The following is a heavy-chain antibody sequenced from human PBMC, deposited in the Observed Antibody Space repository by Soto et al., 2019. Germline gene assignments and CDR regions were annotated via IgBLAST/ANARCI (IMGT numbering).Heavy chain of an antibody. J-gene: IGHJ4*01. CDR3: ARGRTTLPSLGLGY. V-gene: IGHV4-61*01. CDR1: GGSVSNDNFY. D-gene: IGHD1-1*01. Sequence: ASETLSLTCTVSGGSVSNDNFYWSWIRQPPGKGLEWIGYIYYRGSTNYNPSLKSRLTLSIDMPKNQFSLKLNSVTAADTAVYYCARGRTTLPSLGLGYWGRGTLVTVSS. CDR2: IYYRGST.